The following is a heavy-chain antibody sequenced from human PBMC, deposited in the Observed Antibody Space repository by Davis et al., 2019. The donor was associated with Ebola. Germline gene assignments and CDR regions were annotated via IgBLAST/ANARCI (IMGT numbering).Heavy chain of an antibody. CDR3: AKDLSGWYFYYYGMDV. D-gene: IGHD6-19*01. CDR2: ISGNGGST. J-gene: IGHJ6*02. Sequence: PGGSLRLSCAASGFTFSNYAMSWVRQAPGKGLEWVSGISGNGGSTYYADSVKGRFTISRDNSKNTLYLQMNSLRAEDTAVYYCAKDLSGWYFYYYGMDVWGQGTTVTVSS. CDR1: GFTFSNYA. V-gene: IGHV3-23*01.